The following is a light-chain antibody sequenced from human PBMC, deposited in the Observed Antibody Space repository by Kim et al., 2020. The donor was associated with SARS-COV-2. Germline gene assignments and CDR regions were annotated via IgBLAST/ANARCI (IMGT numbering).Light chain of an antibody. CDR1: QYVNRNY. CDR2: GAS. Sequence: SLSPGERATLSCRASQYVNRNYLAWSQHKPGQAPRLLIYGASSRATGIPDRFSGSGSGTDFTLTITRLEPEDFAVYYCQQYGDLITFGQGHDWRLN. V-gene: IGKV3-20*01. J-gene: IGKJ5*01. CDR3: QQYGDLIT.